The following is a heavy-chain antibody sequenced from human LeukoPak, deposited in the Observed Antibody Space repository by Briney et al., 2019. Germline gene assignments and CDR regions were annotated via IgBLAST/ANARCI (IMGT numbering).Heavy chain of an antibody. CDR3: AKATGGYYPLMGTVDI. CDR2: ISWSSGSI. Sequence: GGSLRLSCAASGFTFSSYWMHWVRQAPGKGLEWVSGISWSSGSIGYADSVKGRFTISRDNAKNSLYLQMNSLRAEDTALYYCAKATGGYYPLMGTVDIWGQGTMVTVSS. J-gene: IGHJ3*02. CDR1: GFTFSSYW. D-gene: IGHD3-22*01. V-gene: IGHV3-9*01.